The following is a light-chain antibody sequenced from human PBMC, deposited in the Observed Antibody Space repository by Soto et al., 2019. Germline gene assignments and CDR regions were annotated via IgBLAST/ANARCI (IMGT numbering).Light chain of an antibody. Sequence: QSVLTQPASVSGSPGQSSTISCTGTSSDVGGYNYVSWYQQHPGKAPKLMIYDVSNRPSGVSNRFSGSKSGNTASLTISGLRAEDEADYYCGSYTSSSTLVVFGGGTKLTVL. CDR1: SSDVGGYNY. J-gene: IGLJ3*02. CDR3: GSYTSSSTLVV. V-gene: IGLV2-14*01. CDR2: DVS.